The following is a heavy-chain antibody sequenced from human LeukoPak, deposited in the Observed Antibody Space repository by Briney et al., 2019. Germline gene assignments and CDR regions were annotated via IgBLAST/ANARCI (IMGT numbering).Heavy chain of an antibody. J-gene: IGHJ4*02. V-gene: IGHV3-30*02. Sequence: GGSLRLSCAASGFTFSSYGMHWVRQAPGKGLEWVAFIRYDGSNKYYADSVKGRFTISRDNSKNTLYLQMNSLRAEDTAVYYCAKDRGYLDWLLGDYWGQGTLVTVSS. CDR2: IRYDGSNK. D-gene: IGHD3-9*01. CDR1: GFTFSSYG. CDR3: AKDRGYLDWLLGDY.